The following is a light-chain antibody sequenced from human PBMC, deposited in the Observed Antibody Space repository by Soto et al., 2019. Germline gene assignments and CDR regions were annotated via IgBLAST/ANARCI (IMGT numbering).Light chain of an antibody. V-gene: IGKV3-20*01. CDR3: QQYGSSIT. CDR1: QSVSSSH. CDR2: DAS. Sequence: EIVLTQSPGTLSLSPGERATLSCRASQSVSSSHLSWYRQKPGQTPRLLIYDASSRATGIPDRFRGSGSGTDFTLTISSLQPEDFAVYYCQQYGSSITFGQGTRLEI. J-gene: IGKJ5*01.